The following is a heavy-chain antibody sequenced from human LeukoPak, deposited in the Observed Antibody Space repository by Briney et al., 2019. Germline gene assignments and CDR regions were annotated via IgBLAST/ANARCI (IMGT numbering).Heavy chain of an antibody. J-gene: IGHJ3*02. CDR2: ISSSGSTI. V-gene: IGHV3-48*03. CDR1: GFTFSSYE. D-gene: IGHD1-26*01. CDR3: ARVKEGATIINAFDI. Sequence: QSGGSLRLSCAASGFTFSSYEMNWVRQAPGKGLEWVSYISSSGSTIYYADSVKGRFTISRDNAKNSLYLQMNSLRAEDTAVYYCARVKEGATIINAFDIWGQGTMVTVSS.